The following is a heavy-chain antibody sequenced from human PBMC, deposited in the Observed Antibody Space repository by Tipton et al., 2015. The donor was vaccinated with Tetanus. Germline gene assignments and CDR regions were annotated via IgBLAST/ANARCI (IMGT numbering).Heavy chain of an antibody. CDR3: AQREESLSQKRC. J-gene: IGHJ4*02. CDR1: GFAFSSYS. D-gene: IGHD4-17*01. V-gene: IGHV3-21*01. CDR2: ISPRATYR. Sequence: SLRLSCAASGFAFSSYSMNWVRQAPGKGLEWVSSISPRATYRYYADSVKGRFTISRDDAKNSLFLQMNSLRVEDTAVYFCAQREESLSQKRCWGQGTLVTVSS.